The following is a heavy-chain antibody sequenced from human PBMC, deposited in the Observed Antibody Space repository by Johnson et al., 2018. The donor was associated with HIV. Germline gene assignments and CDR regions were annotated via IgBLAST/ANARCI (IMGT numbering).Heavy chain of an antibody. CDR3: AKCQSGMFPTKYDSSGYYWGHDAFDI. V-gene: IGHV3-53*01. J-gene: IGHJ3*02. CDR1: GFTVSSNY. Sequence: EVQLVESGGGLIQPGGSLRLSCAASGFTVSSNYMSWVRQAPGKGLEWVSVIYSGGSTDYADSVKGRFTISRDNSKNYLYLQMNSLRAEDTALYYCAKCQSGMFPTKYDSSGYYWGHDAFDIWGQGTMVTVSS. CDR2: IYSGGST. D-gene: IGHD3-22*01.